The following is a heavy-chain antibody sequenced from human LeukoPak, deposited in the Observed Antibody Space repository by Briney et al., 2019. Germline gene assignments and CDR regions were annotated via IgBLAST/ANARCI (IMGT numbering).Heavy chain of an antibody. CDR2: ISYDGSNK. Sequence: GGSLRLSCAASGFTFSSYAMHWVRQAPGKGLEWVAVISYDGSNKNYADSVKGRFTISRDNSKNTLYLQMNSLRAEDTAVYYCAKDSGLSFWSGYYPFDYWGQGTLVTVSS. J-gene: IGHJ4*02. CDR1: GFTFSSYA. CDR3: AKDSGLSFWSGYYPFDY. V-gene: IGHV3-30*18. D-gene: IGHD3-3*01.